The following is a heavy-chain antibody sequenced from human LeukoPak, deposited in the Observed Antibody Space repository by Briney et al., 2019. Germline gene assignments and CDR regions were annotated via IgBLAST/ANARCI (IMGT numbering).Heavy chain of an antibody. D-gene: IGHD2-15*01. J-gene: IGHJ4*02. CDR2: IFGSGGSA. CDR3: AKTTVGYSSGRFPGWPADY. CDR1: GFAFGSYA. Sequence: GGSLRLSCTASGFAFGSYAMYWVRQAPGKGLGWVSGIFGSGGSAHYADSVKGRFTISSDNSKNTVYLEMNSLGVEDTAVYYCAKTTVGYSSGRFPGWPADYWGQGTLVTVSS. V-gene: IGHV3-23*01.